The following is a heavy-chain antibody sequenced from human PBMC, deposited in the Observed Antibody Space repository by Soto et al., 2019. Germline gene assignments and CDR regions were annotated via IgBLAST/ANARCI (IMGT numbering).Heavy chain of an antibody. CDR1: GFTFSSYG. J-gene: IGHJ4*02. CDR2: ISYDGRNK. V-gene: IGHV3-30*18. CDR3: AKDSAIAAAGTVDY. D-gene: IGHD6-13*01. Sequence: QVQLVEYGGGVVQPGRSLRLSCAASGFTFSSYGMPWVRQAPGKGLEWVAVISYDGRNKDYADSVKGRFTISRDNSKNTLYLQMNSLRAEETAVYYCAKDSAIAAAGTVDYWGQGTLVTVSS.